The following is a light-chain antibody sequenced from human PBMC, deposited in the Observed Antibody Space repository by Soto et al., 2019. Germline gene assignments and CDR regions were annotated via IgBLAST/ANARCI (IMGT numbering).Light chain of an antibody. CDR2: EGS. CDR1: SSDVGSYNL. J-gene: IGLJ2*01. CDR3: CSYAGSSTLV. Sequence: QSALTQPASVSGSPGQSITISCTGTSSDVGSYNLVSWYQQHPGKAPKLMIYEGSKRPSGVSNRFSGSKSGNTASLTISGLQAEDEAAYYCCSYAGSSTLVFGGGTTLTVL. V-gene: IGLV2-23*01.